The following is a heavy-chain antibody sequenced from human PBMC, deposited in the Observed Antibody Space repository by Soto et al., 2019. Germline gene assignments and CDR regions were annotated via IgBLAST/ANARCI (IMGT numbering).Heavy chain of an antibody. CDR3: AWELVPDAFDI. D-gene: IGHD6-13*01. V-gene: IGHV3-23*01. CDR2: IGGSGGST. Sequence: WGSLRLSCAASGFTFSSYAMSWVRQAPGKGLEWVSAIGGSGGSTYYADSVKGRFTISRDNSKNTLYLQMNSLRAEDTAVDYCAWELVPDAFDIWGQGTMVTVSS. CDR1: GFTFSSYA. J-gene: IGHJ3*02.